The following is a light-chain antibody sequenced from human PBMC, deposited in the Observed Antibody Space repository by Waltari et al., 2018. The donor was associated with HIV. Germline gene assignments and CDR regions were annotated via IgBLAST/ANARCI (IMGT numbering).Light chain of an antibody. J-gene: IGLJ2*01. Sequence: QSVLTQPPSASGTPGQRVTIPCSGSRSNIGSNTVNWSQQLPGTAPKLLIYSNNQRPSGVPDRFPGSKSGTSASLAISGLQSEDEADYYCAAWDDSLNGPVFGGGTKLTVL. CDR1: RSNIGSNT. CDR2: SNN. V-gene: IGLV1-44*01. CDR3: AAWDDSLNGPV.